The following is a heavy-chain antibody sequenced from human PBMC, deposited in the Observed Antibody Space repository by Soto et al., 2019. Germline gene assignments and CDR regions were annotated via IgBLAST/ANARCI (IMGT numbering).Heavy chain of an antibody. D-gene: IGHD2-2*01. Sequence: EVQLLESGGGLVQPGGFLRLSCAASGFTFDTYAMTWVRQAPGKGLEWVSTSSGNDGTTYHADAVRGRFTISRDNSKNTVYLEMNSLRVEDTAIYYCARAQSWASSSPSDDWGQGALVTVSS. CDR2: SSGNDGTT. CDR1: GFTFDTYA. CDR3: ARAQSWASSSPSDD. J-gene: IGHJ4*02. V-gene: IGHV3-23*01.